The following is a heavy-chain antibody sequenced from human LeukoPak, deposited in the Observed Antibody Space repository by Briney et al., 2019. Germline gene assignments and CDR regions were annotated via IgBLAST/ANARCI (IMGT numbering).Heavy chain of an antibody. CDR3: ARVGYDSSGLYYYYYMDV. CDR2: ISAYNGNT. D-gene: IGHD3-22*01. J-gene: IGHJ6*03. Sequence: ASVKVSCKAPGYTFTSYGISWVRQAPGQGLEWMGWISAYNGNTNYAQKLQGRVTMTTDTSTSTAYMELRSLRSDDTAVYYCARVGYDSSGLYYYYYMDVWGKGTTVTVSS. V-gene: IGHV1-18*01. CDR1: GYTFTSYG.